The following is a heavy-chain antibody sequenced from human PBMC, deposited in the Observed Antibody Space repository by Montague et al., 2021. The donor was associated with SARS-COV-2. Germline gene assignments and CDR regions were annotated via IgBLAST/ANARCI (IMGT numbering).Heavy chain of an antibody. CDR2: VDGSGTA. V-gene: IGHV4-34*01. Sequence: SETLSLTCDFSDGSVSAYFWSWVRQLPGKGLEWIGQVDGSGTAHYSPSLQSRLTLSVDTSNNQVSLNLTSVTATDTATYYCARGRDSGTYFGTKYYFQYGLDVWGQGTTVTVSS. J-gene: IGHJ6*02. CDR1: DGSVSAYF. CDR3: ARGRDSGTYFGTKYYFQYGLDV. D-gene: IGHD3-10*01.